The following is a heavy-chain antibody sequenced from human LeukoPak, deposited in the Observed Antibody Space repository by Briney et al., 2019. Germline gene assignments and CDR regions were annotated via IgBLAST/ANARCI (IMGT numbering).Heavy chain of an antibody. D-gene: IGHD3-3*02. J-gene: IGHJ5*02. CDR1: GYSLTSYW. Sequence: GESLKISRKGSGYSLTSYWIGWVRQMPGKGLEWMGIIYPGDSDTRYSPSFQGQVTISADKSISTAYLQWSSLKASDTAMYYCARGLQGPHFRFDPWGQGTLVTVSS. CDR3: ARGLQGPHFRFDP. CDR2: IYPGDSDT. V-gene: IGHV5-51*01.